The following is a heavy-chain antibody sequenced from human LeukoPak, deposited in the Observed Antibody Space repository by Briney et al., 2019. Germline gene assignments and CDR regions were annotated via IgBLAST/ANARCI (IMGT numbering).Heavy chain of an antibody. J-gene: IGHJ4*02. CDR1: GGSISSYY. D-gene: IGHD3-22*01. CDR2: IYYSGST. V-gene: IGHV4-59*12. CDR3: ARWGVRYYDSSGYLAY. Sequence: PSETLSLTCTVSGGSISSYYWSWIRQPPGKGLEWIGYIYYSGSTNYNPSLKSRVTISVDTSKNQFSLKLSSVTAADTAVYYCARWGVRYYDSSGYLAYWGQGTLVTVSS.